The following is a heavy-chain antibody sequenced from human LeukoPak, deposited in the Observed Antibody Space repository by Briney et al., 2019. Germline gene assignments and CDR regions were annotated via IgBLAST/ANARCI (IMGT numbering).Heavy chain of an antibody. CDR1: GYTFTGYY. J-gene: IGHJ5*02. CDR3: ASSASEDWFDP. V-gene: IGHV1-2*02. D-gene: IGHD1-26*01. Sequence: ASVKVSCKASGYTFTGYYMHWVRQAPGQGLEWMGWINPHSGDTNYAQNFQGRVTMTRDTSISTAYMELSRLRSDDTAVYYCASSASEDWFDPWGQGTLVTVSS. CDR2: INPHSGDT.